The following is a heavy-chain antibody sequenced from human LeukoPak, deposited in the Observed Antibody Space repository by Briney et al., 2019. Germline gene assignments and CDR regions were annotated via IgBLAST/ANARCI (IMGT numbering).Heavy chain of an antibody. V-gene: IGHV4-59*01. CDR1: GGSISNYY. Sequence: SETLSLTCTVSGGSISNYYWSWIRQPAGKGLEWIGYISDSGSTNYNPFLKSRVTISGDTPGNQVSLKLSSVTAADTAVYYCARKISYISVFDYWGQGTLVTVSS. CDR3: ARKISYISVFDY. J-gene: IGHJ4*02. D-gene: IGHD2-15*01. CDR2: ISDSGST.